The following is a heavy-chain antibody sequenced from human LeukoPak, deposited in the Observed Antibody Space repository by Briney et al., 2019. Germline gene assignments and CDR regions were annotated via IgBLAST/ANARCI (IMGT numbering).Heavy chain of an antibody. V-gene: IGHV1-69*04. CDR3: ARDGSSGWYGTAEYFQH. CDR2: IIPILGIA. J-gene: IGHJ1*01. CDR1: GDTFSSYA. D-gene: IGHD6-19*01. Sequence: ASAKVSCKASGDTFSSYAISWVRQAPGQGLEWMGRIIPILGIANYAQKFQGRVTITADKSTSTAYMELSSLRSDDTAVYYCARDGSSGWYGTAEYFQHWGQGTLVTVSS.